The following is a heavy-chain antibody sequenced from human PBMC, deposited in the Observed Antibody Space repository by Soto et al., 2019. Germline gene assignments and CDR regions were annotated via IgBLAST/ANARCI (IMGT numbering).Heavy chain of an antibody. CDR2: IYYSGST. Sequence: SETLSLTCTVSGGSISSYYWSWIRQPPGKGLEWIGYIYYSGSTNYNPSLKSRVTISVDTSKNQFSLKLSSVTAADTAVYYCARGYYYGSGSYPGGYYYYMDVWGKGTTVTVSS. V-gene: IGHV4-59*01. CDR3: ARGYYYGSGSYPGGYYYYMDV. J-gene: IGHJ6*03. CDR1: GGSISSYY. D-gene: IGHD3-10*01.